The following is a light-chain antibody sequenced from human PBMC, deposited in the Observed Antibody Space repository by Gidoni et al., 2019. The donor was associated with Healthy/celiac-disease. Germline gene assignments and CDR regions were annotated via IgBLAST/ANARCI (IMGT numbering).Light chain of an antibody. CDR3: LQDYNYPRT. J-gene: IGKJ1*01. CDR2: AAS. CDR1: QGIRND. Sequence: AIQMTQSPSSLSASVGDRVTITCRASQGIRNDLGWYQQKPGKAPKLLIYAASSLQSGVTSRFIGSGSVTDFTLTSSSLQPEDFATYYCLQDYNYPRTFGQGTKVEIK. V-gene: IGKV1-6*01.